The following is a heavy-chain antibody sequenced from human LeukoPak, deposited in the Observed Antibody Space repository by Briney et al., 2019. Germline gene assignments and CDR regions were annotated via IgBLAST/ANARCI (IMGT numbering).Heavy chain of an antibody. J-gene: IGHJ5*02. CDR2: IYYTGST. CDR1: GDSISSNY. CDR3: AREIRWELRNWFDP. Sequence: SETLSLTCTVSGDSISSNYWSWIRQPPGKGLEWIGCIYYTGSTNYNPSLKSRVTISVDTSKNQFSLKLSSVTAADTAVYYCAREIRWELRNWFDPWGQGTLVTVSS. D-gene: IGHD1-26*01. V-gene: IGHV4-59*01.